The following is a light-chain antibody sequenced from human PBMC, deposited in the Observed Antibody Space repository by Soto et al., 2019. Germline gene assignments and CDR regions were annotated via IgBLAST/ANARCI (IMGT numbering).Light chain of an antibody. CDR2: AAS. V-gene: IGKV1-39*01. J-gene: IGKJ2*01. CDR1: QSISSY. Sequence: DIQMTQSPYSLSASVVDRVTITCRASQSISSYLNWYQQKPGKAPKLLIYAASSLQSGVPSRFSGSGSGTDFTLTISSLQPEDFAPYYCQQSYNTPRTLGQGTKLEIK. CDR3: QQSYNTPRT.